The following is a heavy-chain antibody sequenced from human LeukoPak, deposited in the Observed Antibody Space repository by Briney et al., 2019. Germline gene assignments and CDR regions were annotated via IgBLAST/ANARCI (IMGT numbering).Heavy chain of an antibody. J-gene: IGHJ6*02. Sequence: PGGSLRLSCAASGFSFSSFGMHWVRQAPGKGLEWVAVISYDGSNKFYADSVKGRFTISRDNSKNTLYLQMNSLRAEDTAVYYCAKDSPVYYGSSYYYYGMDVWGQGTTVTVSS. CDR1: GFSFSSFG. CDR3: AKDSPVYYGSSYYYYGMDV. CDR2: ISYDGSNK. D-gene: IGHD3-10*01. V-gene: IGHV3-30*18.